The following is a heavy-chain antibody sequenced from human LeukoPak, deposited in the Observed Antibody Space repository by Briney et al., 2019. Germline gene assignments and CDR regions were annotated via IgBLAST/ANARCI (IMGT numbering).Heavy chain of an antibody. J-gene: IGHJ3*01. CDR3: VKEIYCTATTCQGNDAFDV. Sequence: GGSLRLSCTASGLTFSNFGMHWVRQAPGKGLEWVTFIRYDGSTIYYADSVKGRFTISRDNSKNTQFLQMNSLKDEDTAVYYCVKEIYCTATTCQGNDAFDVWGRGTVVTVSS. D-gene: IGHD2-8*02. V-gene: IGHV3-30*02. CDR2: IRYDGSTI. CDR1: GLTFSNFG.